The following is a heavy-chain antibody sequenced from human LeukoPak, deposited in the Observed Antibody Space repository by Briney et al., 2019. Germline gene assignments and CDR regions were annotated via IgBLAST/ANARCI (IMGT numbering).Heavy chain of an antibody. J-gene: IGHJ4*02. V-gene: IGHV3-21*01. CDR1: GFSFSTYS. CDR2: ISSGGRYV. CDR3: ARVMVPDNYYGSGSYWYYFDY. D-gene: IGHD3-10*01. Sequence: GGSLRLSCAASGFSFSTYSMNWVRQAPGKGLEWVSSISSGGRYVYYADSVKGRFTISRDNARNSLYLQMNSLRAEDTAVYYCARVMVPDNYYGSGSYWYYFDYWGQGTLVTVSS.